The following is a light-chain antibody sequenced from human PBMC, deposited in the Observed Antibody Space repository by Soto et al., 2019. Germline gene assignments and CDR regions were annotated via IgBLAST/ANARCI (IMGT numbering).Light chain of an antibody. CDR2: DAS. CDR1: QSLSSW. V-gene: IGKV1-5*01. J-gene: IGKJ2*01. Sequence: DIQLTQSPSTLSASVGDRAIITCRASQSLSSWLAWYQQKPGKAPKLLIYDASSLEGGVPARFSGSGFGTEFSLTISSLQPDDFATYFCQQYDSYSPPYTFGHGTTLEIK. CDR3: QQYDSYSPPYT.